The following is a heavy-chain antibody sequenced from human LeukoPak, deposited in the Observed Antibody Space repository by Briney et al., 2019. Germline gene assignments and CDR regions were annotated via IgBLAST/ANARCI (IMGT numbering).Heavy chain of an antibody. CDR1: GGSISSYY. D-gene: IGHD4/OR15-4a*01. CDR3: ARHAAFADYQSHLTHFDY. CDR2: IYYSGST. J-gene: IGHJ4*02. V-gene: IGHV4-59*08. Sequence: SETLSLTCTVSGGSISSYYWSWIRQPPGKGLEGIGYIYYSGSTNYNPSLKSRVTISVDTSKHQFSLRLSSVTAADTALYYCARHAAFADYQSHLTHFDYWGQGTLVTVSS.